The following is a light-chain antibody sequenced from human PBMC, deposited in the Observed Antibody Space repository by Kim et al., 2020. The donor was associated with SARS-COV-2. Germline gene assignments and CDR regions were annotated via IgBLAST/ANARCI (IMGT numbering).Light chain of an antibody. CDR2: RNN. CDR3: AAWDDSLSGWV. J-gene: IGLJ3*02. V-gene: IGLV1-47*01. Sequence: ELTQPPSASGTLGQRVTISCSGSSSNIGSNYVYWYQQLPGTAPKLLIYRNNQRPSGVPDRFSGSKSGTSASLTISGLRSEDEADDYCAAWDDSLSGWVFGGGTQLTVL. CDR1: SSNIGSNY.